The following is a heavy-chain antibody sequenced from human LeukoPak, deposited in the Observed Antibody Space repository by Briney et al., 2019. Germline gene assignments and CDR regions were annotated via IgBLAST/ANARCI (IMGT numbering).Heavy chain of an antibody. D-gene: IGHD2-15*01. J-gene: IGHJ1*01. CDR1: GGSISSYY. Sequence: SDTLSLTCTVSGGSISSYYWSWIRQPPGKGLEWIGYIYYSGITDYNPSLRSRVTISVDTSKNQFSLKLSSVTAADTAVYYCAREDYCGGGSCYSGYFQHWGQGTLVTVSS. CDR3: AREDYCGGGSCYSGYFQH. V-gene: IGHV4-59*01. CDR2: IYYSGIT.